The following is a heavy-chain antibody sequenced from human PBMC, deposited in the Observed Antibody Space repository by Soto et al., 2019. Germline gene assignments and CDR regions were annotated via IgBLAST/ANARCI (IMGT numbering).Heavy chain of an antibody. CDR2: ISGSGGST. CDR3: AKALEPRFYYYYYGMDV. V-gene: IGHV3-23*01. D-gene: IGHD1-1*01. Sequence: GGSLGLSCAASGFTFSSYAMSWVRQAPGKGLEWVSAISGSGGSTYYADSVKGRFTISRDNSKNTLYLQMNSLRAEDTVVYYCAKALEPRFYYYYYGMDVWGQGTTVTVSS. J-gene: IGHJ6*02. CDR1: GFTFSSYA.